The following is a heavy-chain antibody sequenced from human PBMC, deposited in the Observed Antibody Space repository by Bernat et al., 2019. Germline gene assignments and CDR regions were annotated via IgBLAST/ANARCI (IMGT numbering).Heavy chain of an antibody. CDR3: ARERVGYSGYDAPYYYYYMDV. J-gene: IGHJ6*03. CDR2: ISSSSSYK. Sequence: QVQLVESGGGLVKPGGSLRLSCAASGFTFSDYYMSWIRQAPGKGLEWVSYISSSSSYKNYADSVKGRFTISRDNAKNSLYLKMNSLRAEDTAVYYCARERVGYSGYDAPYYYYYMDVWGKGTTVTVSS. D-gene: IGHD5-12*01. V-gene: IGHV3-11*05. CDR1: GFTFSDYY.